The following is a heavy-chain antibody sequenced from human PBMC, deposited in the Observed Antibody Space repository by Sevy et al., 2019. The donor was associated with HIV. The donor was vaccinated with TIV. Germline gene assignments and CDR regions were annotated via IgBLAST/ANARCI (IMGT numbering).Heavy chain of an antibody. Sequence: SETLSLTCAVSSYSVGSDKYWGWIRQSPGKGLEWIGIIYRSGTTYYNPSLKSRVTISVDTSKNQFSLKLSSVTASDTAVYFCARALGMATFGQIRFDSWGQGTLVTVSS. CDR1: SYSVGSDKY. CDR3: ARALGMATFGQIRFDS. V-gene: IGHV4-38-2*01. J-gene: IGHJ5*01. D-gene: IGHD5-12*01. CDR2: IYRSGTT.